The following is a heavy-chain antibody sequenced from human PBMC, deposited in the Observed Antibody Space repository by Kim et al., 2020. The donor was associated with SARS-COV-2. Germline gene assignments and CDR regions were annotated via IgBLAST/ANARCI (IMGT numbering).Heavy chain of an antibody. Sequence: GGSLRLSCAASGFTFSTYAMSWVRQAPGKGPEWVSTISGNGGSTYYGDSVKGRFTISRDNSKNTLYLQMNSLRAEDTAVYYCARDQSPTYYESSGYILWGRGTLVTVSS. J-gene: IGHJ4*02. D-gene: IGHD3-22*01. CDR1: GFTFSTYA. V-gene: IGHV3-23*01. CDR3: ARDQSPTYYESSGYIL. CDR2: ISGNGGST.